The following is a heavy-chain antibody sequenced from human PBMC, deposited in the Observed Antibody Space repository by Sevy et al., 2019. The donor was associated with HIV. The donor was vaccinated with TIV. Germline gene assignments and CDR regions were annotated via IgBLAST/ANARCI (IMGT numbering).Heavy chain of an antibody. CDR3: ARDSGTYPYYFDY. CDR2: IHYSGST. D-gene: IGHD1-26*01. CDR1: GGSDSSGSYF. J-gene: IGHJ4*02. Sequence: SETLSLTWTVSGGSDSSGSYFWSWIRQPPGKGLEWIGYIHYSGSTNYNPSLKSRVTISVDTSKNQFSLNLSSVTAADTAVYYCARDSGTYPYYFDYWGQGTLVTVSS. V-gene: IGHV4-61*01.